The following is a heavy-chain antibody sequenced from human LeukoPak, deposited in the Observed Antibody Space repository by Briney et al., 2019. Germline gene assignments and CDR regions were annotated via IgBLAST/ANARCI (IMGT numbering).Heavy chain of an antibody. J-gene: IGHJ4*02. V-gene: IGHV4-59*01. CDR1: GGSISSYY. Sequence: SETLSLTCSVSGGSISSYYWSWIRQPPGKGLEWIGYIYYSGSTNYNPSLKSRVTISVDTSKNQFSLKLSSVTAADTAVYYCARDVPMTTSPGEDYWGQGTLVTVSS. D-gene: IGHD4-17*01. CDR2: IYYSGST. CDR3: ARDVPMTTSPGEDY.